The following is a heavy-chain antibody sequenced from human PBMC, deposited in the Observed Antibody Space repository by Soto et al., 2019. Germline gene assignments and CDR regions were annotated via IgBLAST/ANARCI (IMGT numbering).Heavy chain of an antibody. CDR3: ARRDLGNDAFDI. V-gene: IGHV4-61*01. J-gene: IGHJ3*02. D-gene: IGHD3-10*01. Sequence: QEQLQESGPGLVKPSETLSLTCTVSGGSVSSGSYNWNWIRQPPGKGLEWIGYMQYRGSANYNPSLKSRVTISVHTSKNQFSLKLSSVTAADTAVYYCARRDLGNDAFDIWGQGTMVTVSS. CDR2: MQYRGSA. CDR1: GGSVSSGSYN.